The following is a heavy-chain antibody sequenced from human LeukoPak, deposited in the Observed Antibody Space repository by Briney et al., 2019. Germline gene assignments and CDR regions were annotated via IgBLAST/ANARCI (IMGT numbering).Heavy chain of an antibody. V-gene: IGHV3-23*01. Sequence: GGSLRLSCAASGFSLSTYGVCWVRQPPGKGLEWVSGITGTGGSTYYADSVKGRFTVSRDTSKNTLYLQMNSLRAEDTAIYYCAKDHGTAVAGFYYWGQGTLVTVSS. CDR2: ITGTGGST. D-gene: IGHD6-19*01. CDR1: GFSLSTYG. J-gene: IGHJ4*02. CDR3: AKDHGTAVAGFYY.